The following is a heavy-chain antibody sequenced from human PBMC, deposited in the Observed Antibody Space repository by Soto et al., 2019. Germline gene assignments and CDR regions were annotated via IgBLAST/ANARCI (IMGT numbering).Heavy chain of an antibody. J-gene: IGHJ4*02. CDR2: ISDRGDTT. Sequence: AGGSLRLSCAASGFTISSYAMSWVRQAPGKGLEWVSAISDRGDTTHYADSVKGRFTISRDTSKNTLYLQINTLRAEDTAVYYCAKDKPTTTSFDYWGRGTLVTVSS. D-gene: IGHD1-1*01. CDR1: GFTISSYA. CDR3: AKDKPTTTSFDY. V-gene: IGHV3-23*01.